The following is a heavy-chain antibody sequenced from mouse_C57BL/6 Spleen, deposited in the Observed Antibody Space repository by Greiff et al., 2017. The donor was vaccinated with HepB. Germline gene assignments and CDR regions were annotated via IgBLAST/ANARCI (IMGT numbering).Heavy chain of an antibody. J-gene: IGHJ2*01. D-gene: IGHD2-4*01. CDR3: ASDYDGGYYFDY. V-gene: IGHV5-6*01. Sequence: EVKLVESGGDLVKPGGSLKLSCAASGFTFSSYGMSWVRQTPDKRLEWVATISSGGSYTYYPDSVKGRFTISRDNAKNTLYLQMSSRKSEDTAMYYCASDYDGGYYFDYWGQGSTLPVSS. CDR2: ISSGGSYT. CDR1: GFTFSSYG.